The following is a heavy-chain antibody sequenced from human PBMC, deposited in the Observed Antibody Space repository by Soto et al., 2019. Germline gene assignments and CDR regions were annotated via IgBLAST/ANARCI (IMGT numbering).Heavy chain of an antibody. V-gene: IGHV3-23*01. D-gene: IGHD3-3*01. CDR2: ISGSGGST. CDR1: GFTFSSYG. CDR3: ASHYDMWSGYLSPVDY. Sequence: GGSLRLSCAASGFTFSSYGMSWVRQAPGKGLEWVSAISGSGGSTYYADSVKGRFSISRDNSKSTLYLQMNSLRAEDTAVYYCASHYDMWSGYLSPVDYWGQGTLVTVSS. J-gene: IGHJ4*02.